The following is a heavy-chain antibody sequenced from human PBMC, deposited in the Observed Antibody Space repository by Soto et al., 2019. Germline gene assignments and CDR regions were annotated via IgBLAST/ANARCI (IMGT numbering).Heavy chain of an antibody. J-gene: IGHJ6*02. CDR1: GLTVSHNY. CDR3: VRPRTSGENYGMDV. CDR2: LYTEGTT. D-gene: IGHD3-16*01. Sequence: EVQLVESGGGLIQPGGSLRLSCVASGLTVSHNYMAWVRQAPEMGLEWVSILYTEGTTYYADSAKGRFTISRDSSKNTLFLQMDSLRAEDTAVYYCVRPRTSGENYGMDVWGQGTTVTVSS. V-gene: IGHV3-53*01.